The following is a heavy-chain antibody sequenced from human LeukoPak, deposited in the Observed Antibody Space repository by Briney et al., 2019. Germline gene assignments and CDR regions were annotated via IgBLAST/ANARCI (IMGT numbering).Heavy chain of an antibody. Sequence: PGGSLRLSCAASGFTFSDYYMSWIRQSPGPGLEWVSYIGGSSGYTDYAGSVKGRFTISRDNAKNSLYLQMTSLRVEDTAVYYCARSRGATHWGQGTLVTVSS. V-gene: IGHV3-11*03. J-gene: IGHJ4*02. CDR1: GFTFSDYY. CDR2: IGGSSGYT. CDR3: ARSRGATH. D-gene: IGHD3-16*01.